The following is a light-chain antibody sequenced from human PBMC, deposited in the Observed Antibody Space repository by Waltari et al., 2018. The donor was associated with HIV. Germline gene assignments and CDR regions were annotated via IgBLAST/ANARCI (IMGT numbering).Light chain of an antibody. CDR3: CSYAGTNTYV. V-gene: IGLV2-23*02. Sequence: QSALTQPASVSGSPGQSITISCTGTSSDVGNYNYVSWYQQHPGKDPKLMIYDVSKRPSGVSNRLSGAKSGNTASLTISGLQAEDEADYYCCSYAGTNTYVFGSGTKVTVL. J-gene: IGLJ1*01. CDR2: DVS. CDR1: SSDVGNYNY.